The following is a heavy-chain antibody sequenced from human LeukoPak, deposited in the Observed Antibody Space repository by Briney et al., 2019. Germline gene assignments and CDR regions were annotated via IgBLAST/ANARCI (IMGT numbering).Heavy chain of an antibody. CDR1: GFTFSDYW. V-gene: IGHV3-7*01. CDR3: ARRGGSSSRRSPIDY. D-gene: IGHD6-6*01. J-gene: IGHJ4*02. Sequence: GGALRLSCTASGFTFSDYWMTWVRQAPGKGPEWVANIKQDGSQRYYVDSVRGRFTISRDNAKNSLFLQMNGLRAEDTAVYYCARRGGSSSRRSPIDYWGQGTLVTVSS. CDR2: IKQDGSQR.